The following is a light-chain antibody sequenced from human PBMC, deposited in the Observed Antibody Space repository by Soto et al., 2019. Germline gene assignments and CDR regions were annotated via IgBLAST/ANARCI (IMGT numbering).Light chain of an antibody. CDR3: AAWDDSLNTYV. CDR2: SNN. CDR1: SSNIGSTT. V-gene: IGLV1-44*01. J-gene: IGLJ1*01. Sequence: QAVVTQPPSASGTPGQRVTISCSGSSSNIGSTTVNWYQQLPGTAPKLLIYSNNQRPSGVPDRFSGSKSDTSASLAISGLQSEHEADYYCAAWDDSLNTYVFGTGTKVTVL.